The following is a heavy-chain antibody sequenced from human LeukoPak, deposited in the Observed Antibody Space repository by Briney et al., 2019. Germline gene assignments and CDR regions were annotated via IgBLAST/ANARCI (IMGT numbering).Heavy chain of an antibody. J-gene: IGHJ4*02. CDR1: GYSFTSYG. CDR3: LRDEDY. V-gene: IGHV1-18*01. Sequence: ASAKVSCKASGYSFTSYGISWVRQAPGQGLEWMGWISAYNGYTNYEQNLQGRVTMTADTSTSTAYMELRSLTSDDTAVYYCLRDEDYWGQGTLVTVSS. CDR2: ISAYNGYT.